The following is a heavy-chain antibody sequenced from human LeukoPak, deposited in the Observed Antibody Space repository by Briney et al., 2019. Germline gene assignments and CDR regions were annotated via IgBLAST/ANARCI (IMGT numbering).Heavy chain of an antibody. D-gene: IGHD1-26*01. CDR2: INPYSGDT. CDR3: ARVAMSGIGSDDF. V-gene: IGHV1-2*02. J-gene: IGHJ4*02. CDR1: GYTFTGYY. Sequence: ASVTVSCKASGYTFTGYYVHWVRQAPGQGPEWMGWINPYSGDTNYAQKFQGRVTMTRDTSISTAYMELSSLKSDDTAVYYCARVAMSGIGSDDFWGQGTLVTASS.